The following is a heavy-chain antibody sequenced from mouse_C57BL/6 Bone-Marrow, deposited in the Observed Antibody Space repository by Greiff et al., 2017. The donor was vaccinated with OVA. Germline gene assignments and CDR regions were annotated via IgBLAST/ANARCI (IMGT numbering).Heavy chain of an antibody. D-gene: IGHD3-3*01. J-gene: IGHJ3*01. CDR2: INPSTGGT. CDR1: GYSFTGYY. CDR3: GREGPFAY. Sequence: VQLKQSGPELVKPGASVKISCKASGYSFTGYYMNWVKQSPEKSLEWIGVINPSTGGTTYNQKFKAKATLTVDKSSSTAYMQLKSLTSEDSAVYYCGREGPFAYWGQGTLVTVSA. V-gene: IGHV1-42*01.